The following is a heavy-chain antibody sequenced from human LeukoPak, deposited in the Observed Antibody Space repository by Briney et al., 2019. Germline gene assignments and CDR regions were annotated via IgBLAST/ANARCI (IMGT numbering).Heavy chain of an antibody. CDR3: TTDGIDFWSRNVFYYFDY. CDR2: IKSNTDGGTT. D-gene: IGHD3-3*01. V-gene: IGHV3-15*01. J-gene: IGHJ4*02. Sequence: PGGSLRLSCAASGFTFSSYSMNWVRQAPGKGLEWVGRIKSNTDGGTTEYAAPVKGRFTISRDDSQNTFYLQMNSLRTEDTAVYYCTTDGIDFWSRNVFYYFDYWGQGTLVTVSS. CDR1: GFTFSSYS.